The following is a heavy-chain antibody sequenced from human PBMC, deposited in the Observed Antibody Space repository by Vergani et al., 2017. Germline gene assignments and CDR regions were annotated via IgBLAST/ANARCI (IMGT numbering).Heavy chain of an antibody. V-gene: IGHV4-34*09. CDR2: INHSGST. Sequence: QVQLQESGPGLVKPSQTLSLTCTVSGGSISSYYWSWIRQPPGKGLEWIGEINHSGSTNYNPSLKSRVTISVDTSKNQFSLKLSSVTAGDTAVYYCARGRARGQYYYYYMDVWGKGTTVTVSS. D-gene: IGHD3-10*01. CDR3: ARGRARGQYYYYYMDV. CDR1: GGSISSYY. J-gene: IGHJ6*03.